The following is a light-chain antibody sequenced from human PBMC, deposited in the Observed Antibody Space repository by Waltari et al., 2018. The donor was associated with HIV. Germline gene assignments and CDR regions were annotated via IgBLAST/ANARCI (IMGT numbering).Light chain of an antibody. CDR2: DVN. Sequence: QSALTQPASVSGSPGQSITISCPRTSSDVGDYNYVSWYQQHPGKAPKLMIYDVNKRPSGVSNRFSGSKSGNTASLTISGLQAEDEADYYCCSYAGSSTVVFGGGTKLTVL. CDR3: CSYAGSSTVV. V-gene: IGLV2-23*02. J-gene: IGLJ2*01. CDR1: SSDVGDYNY.